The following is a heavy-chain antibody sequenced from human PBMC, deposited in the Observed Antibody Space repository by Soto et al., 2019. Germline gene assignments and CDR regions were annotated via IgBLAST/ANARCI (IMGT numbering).Heavy chain of an antibody. CDR1: GFTFSSYS. Sequence: GALRLSCAASGFTFSSYSMNWVRQAPGKGLEWVSYISSSSSTIYYADSVKGRFTISRDNAKNSLYLQMNSLRAEDTAVYYCARTSGIAAAPNWFDPWGQGTLVTVSS. CDR2: ISSSSSTI. D-gene: IGHD6-13*01. V-gene: IGHV3-48*01. J-gene: IGHJ5*02. CDR3: ARTSGIAAAPNWFDP.